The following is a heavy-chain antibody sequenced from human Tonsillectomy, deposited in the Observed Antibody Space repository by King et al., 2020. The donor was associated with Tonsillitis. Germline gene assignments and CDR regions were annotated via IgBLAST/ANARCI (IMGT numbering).Heavy chain of an antibody. CDR2: ISYDGSNK. D-gene: IGHD3-9*01. V-gene: IGHV3-30-3*01. CDR1: GFTFSIYA. CDR3: ARGGVRYFDWSAFDI. J-gene: IGHJ3*02. Sequence: VQLVESGGGVVQPGRSLRLSCAASGFTFSIYAMHWVRQAPGKGLEWVAVISYDGSNKYYADSVKGRFTISRDNSKNTLYLQMNSLRAEDTAVYYCARGGVRYFDWSAFDIWGQGTMFTVSS.